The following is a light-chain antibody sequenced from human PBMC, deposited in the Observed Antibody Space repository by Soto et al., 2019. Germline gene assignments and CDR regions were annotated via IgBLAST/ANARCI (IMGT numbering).Light chain of an antibody. CDR3: QHYGSSRT. CDR1: QSVSSY. V-gene: IGKV3-20*01. Sequence: EVVLTQSPGTLSLSPGERATLSCRASQSVSSYLAWYQQKPGQAPRLLIYGASSRATGIPDRFSGSGSGTDFTLTISRLEPEDFAMYYCQHYGSSRTFGLGTKVEI. J-gene: IGKJ1*01. CDR2: GAS.